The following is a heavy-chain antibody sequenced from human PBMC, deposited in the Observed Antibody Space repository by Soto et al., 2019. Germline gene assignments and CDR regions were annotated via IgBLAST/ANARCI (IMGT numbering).Heavy chain of an antibody. Sequence: QLVESGGGLVKPGGSLRLSCVASGFPFSSFSLNWIRQAPGKGLEWGSSIGRVSTYIYYADSVRGRFTVSRDNAKNSFYLLMSGLTADDSGIYYCARVTAGSGSYQIDLWGQGTLVTVSS. CDR1: GFPFSSFS. CDR3: ARVTAGSGSYQIDL. V-gene: IGHV3-21*02. D-gene: IGHD3-10*01. J-gene: IGHJ4*02. CDR2: IGRVSTYI.